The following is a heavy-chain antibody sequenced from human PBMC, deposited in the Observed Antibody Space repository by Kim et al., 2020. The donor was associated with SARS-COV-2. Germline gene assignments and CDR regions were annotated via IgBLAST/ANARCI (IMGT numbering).Heavy chain of an antibody. CDR3: AKGVYYDYVWGSYRYDYYYYYGMDV. V-gene: IGHV3-9*01. CDR1: GFTFDDYA. J-gene: IGHJ6*02. CDR2: ISWNSGSI. D-gene: IGHD3-16*02. Sequence: GGSLSLSCAASGFTFDDYAMHWVRQAPGKGLEWVSGISWNSGSIGYADSVKGRFTISRDNAKNSLYLQMNSLRAEDTALYYCAKGVYYDYVWGSYRYDYYYYYGMDVWGQGTTVTVSS.